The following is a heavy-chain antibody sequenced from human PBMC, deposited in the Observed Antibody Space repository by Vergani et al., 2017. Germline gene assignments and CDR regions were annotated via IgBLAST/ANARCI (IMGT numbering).Heavy chain of an antibody. CDR2: ISSSSSTI. D-gene: IGHD3-22*01. J-gene: IGHJ3*02. CDR3: ARLNDYDSSAYYDAFDI. V-gene: IGHV3-48*01. CDR1: GFTFSSYS. Sequence: EVQLVESGGGLVQPGGSLRLSCAASGFTFSSYSMNWVRQAPGKGLEWVSYISSSSSTIYYADSVKGRFTISRDNAKNSLYLQMNSLRAEDTAVYYCARLNDYDSSAYYDAFDIWGQGTMVTVSS.